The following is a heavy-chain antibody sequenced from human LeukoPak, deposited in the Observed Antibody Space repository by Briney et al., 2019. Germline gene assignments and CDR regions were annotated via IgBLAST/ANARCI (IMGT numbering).Heavy chain of an antibody. CDR2: ISAYNGNT. D-gene: IGHD6-13*01. J-gene: IGHJ4*02. Sequence: ASVKVSCKASGYTFTSYGISWVRQAPGQGLEWMGWISAYNGNTNYAQKLQGRVTMTTDTSTSTAYMELRSLRSDDTAVYYCARENGVAAAAPSFDYWGQGTLVTVSS. CDR1: GYTFTSYG. V-gene: IGHV1-18*01. CDR3: ARENGVAAAAPSFDY.